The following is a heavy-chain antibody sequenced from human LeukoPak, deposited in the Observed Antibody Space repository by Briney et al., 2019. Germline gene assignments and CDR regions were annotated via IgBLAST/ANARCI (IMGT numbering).Heavy chain of an antibody. Sequence: GGSLRLSCAASGFTFSSYDMHWVRHATGKGLEWVSAIGTAGDTYYPGSVKGRFTISRENAKNSLYLQMNSLRAGDTAVYYCARVGSSGWDLDYWGQGTLVTVSS. CDR2: IGTAGDT. D-gene: IGHD6-19*01. J-gene: IGHJ4*02. CDR3: ARVGSSGWDLDY. V-gene: IGHV3-13*01. CDR1: GFTFSSYD.